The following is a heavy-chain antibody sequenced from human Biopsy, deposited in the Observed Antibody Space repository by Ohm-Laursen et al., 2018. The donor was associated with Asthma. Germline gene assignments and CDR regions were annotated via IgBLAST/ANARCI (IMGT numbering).Heavy chain of an antibody. CDR3: ALSQFDY. J-gene: IGHJ4*02. Sequence: GASVKVSCNASGYTFTSYYIHWVRQAPGQGLEWVGIINPPTGDTSYAQKFLGRVTVTRDTSTSTVYMELSSLRSEDTAVYYCALSQFDYWGQGTLLTVFS. CDR1: GYTFTSYY. CDR2: INPPTGDT. V-gene: IGHV1-46*01.